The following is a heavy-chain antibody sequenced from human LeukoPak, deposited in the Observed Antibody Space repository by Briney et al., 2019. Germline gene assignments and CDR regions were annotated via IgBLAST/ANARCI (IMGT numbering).Heavy chain of an antibody. V-gene: IGHV3-23*01. Sequence: PGGSLRLACAVSGFTFSRYAMNWVRQPPGKGLEWVSAISGSGGSTYYADSVKGRFTISRDKSKNTLYLQMNSLRAEDTAVYYCAKGDTTWELPHDYWGQGTLVTVSS. CDR1: GFTFSRYA. D-gene: IGHD1-26*01. CDR3: AKGDTTWELPHDY. CDR2: ISGSGGST. J-gene: IGHJ4*02.